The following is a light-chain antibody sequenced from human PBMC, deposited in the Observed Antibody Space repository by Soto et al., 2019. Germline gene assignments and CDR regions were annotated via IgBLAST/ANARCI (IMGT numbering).Light chain of an antibody. CDR3: QQRGNWQLT. V-gene: IGKV3-11*01. CDR1: QSVTKY. Sequence: EIVLTQSPGTLSLSPGERATLSCRASQSVTKYLAWYQQKPGQAPRLLIYDTSNRATGIPARFSGSGSGTDFTLTISSLEPEDFAVYYCQQRGNWQLTFGGGTKVDIK. J-gene: IGKJ4*01. CDR2: DTS.